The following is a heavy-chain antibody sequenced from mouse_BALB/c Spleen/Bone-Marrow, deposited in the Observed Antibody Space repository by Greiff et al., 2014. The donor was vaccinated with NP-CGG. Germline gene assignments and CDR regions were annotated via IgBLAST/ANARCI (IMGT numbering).Heavy chain of an antibody. D-gene: IGHD2-2*01. V-gene: IGHV1S81*02. CDR1: GYTFTNYW. CDR2: INPSNGRT. J-gene: IGHJ4*01. Sequence: QVHVKQSGAELVKPGASLKLSCKASGYTFTNYWIHWVKQRPGQGLEWIGEINPSNGRTNYNEKFKNKATLTVDKSSSTAYMQLSSLTSEDSAVNYCAARLSHLAMDYWGQGTSVTVSS. CDR3: AARLSHLAMDY.